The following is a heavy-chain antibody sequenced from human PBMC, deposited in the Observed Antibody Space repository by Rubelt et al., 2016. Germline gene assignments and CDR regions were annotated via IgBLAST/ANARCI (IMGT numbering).Heavy chain of an antibody. J-gene: IGHJ5*02. CDR2: YRAYNGNP. Sequence: QVQLVQSGAGVKKPGASVKVSCKGSGYTFTSYGISWVGQAPGQGLEWMGGYRAYNGNPNDAKKVQGRGTMTTVTSTSTAYMELRSLRSDDTAVYYCARVSGTTNNWFDPWGQGTLVTVSS. CDR1: GYTFTSYG. CDR3: ARVSGTTNNWFDP. V-gene: IGHV1-18*01. D-gene: IGHD1-1*01.